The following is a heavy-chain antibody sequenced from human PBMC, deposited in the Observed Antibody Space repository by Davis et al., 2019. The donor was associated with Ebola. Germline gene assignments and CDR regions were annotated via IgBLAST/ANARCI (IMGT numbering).Heavy chain of an antibody. D-gene: IGHD5-18*01. CDR1: GFTFTSSA. CDR2: IVVGSGNT. J-gene: IGHJ6*02. Sequence: SVKVSCKASGFTFTSSAVQWVRQARGQRLEWIGWIVVGSGNTNYAQKFQERVTMTTDTSTSTAYMELRSLRSDDTAVYYCARGGYRGYSYGQYYYYGMDVWGQGTTVTVSS. V-gene: IGHV1-58*01. CDR3: ARGGYRGYSYGQYYYYGMDV.